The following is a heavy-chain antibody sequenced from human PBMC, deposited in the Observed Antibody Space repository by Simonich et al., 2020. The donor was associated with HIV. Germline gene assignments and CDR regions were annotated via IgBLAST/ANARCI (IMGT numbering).Heavy chain of an antibody. Sequence: QVQLVQSGAEVKKPGSSVKVSCKASGGTFSSYAISWVRQAPGQGLEWLGRFIPIFGTSNYAQKVQGRVTITVDESPSTAYKELNSLTSEDTAIYYCAREDFGDYGGKHFDYWGQGTLVTVSS. D-gene: IGHD4-17*01. CDR3: AREDFGDYGGKHFDY. CDR2: FIPIFGTS. V-gene: IGHV1-69*13. J-gene: IGHJ4*02. CDR1: GGTFSSYA.